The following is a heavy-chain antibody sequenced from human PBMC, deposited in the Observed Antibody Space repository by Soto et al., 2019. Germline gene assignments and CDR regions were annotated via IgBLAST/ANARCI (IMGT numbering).Heavy chain of an antibody. CDR1: GFTFSSYA. D-gene: IGHD6-19*01. Sequence: PGGSLRLSCAASGFTFSSYAMSWVRQAPGKGLEWVSAISGSGGSTYYADSVKGRFTISRDNSKNTLYLQMNSLRAEDTAIYYCARDEGLSLAGYFWYFDLWGRGTLVTVSS. CDR3: ARDEGLSLAGYFWYFDL. V-gene: IGHV3-23*01. CDR2: ISGSGGST. J-gene: IGHJ2*01.